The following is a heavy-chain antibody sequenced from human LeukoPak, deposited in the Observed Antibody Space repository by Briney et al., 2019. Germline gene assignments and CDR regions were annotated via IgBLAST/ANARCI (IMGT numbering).Heavy chain of an antibody. CDR1: GYTFTNSW. J-gene: IGHJ4*02. Sequence: GESLKISCKGSGYTFTNSWIGWVRQMPGKGLEWMGIIYPDVSDTRYSPSFQGQVTISADKSISNAYPQWSSLKASDTAMYYCARPWHGDSGGYAYYFDSWGQGTLVTVSS. D-gene: IGHD3-22*01. CDR2: IYPDVSDT. CDR3: ARPWHGDSGGYAYYFDS. V-gene: IGHV5-51*01.